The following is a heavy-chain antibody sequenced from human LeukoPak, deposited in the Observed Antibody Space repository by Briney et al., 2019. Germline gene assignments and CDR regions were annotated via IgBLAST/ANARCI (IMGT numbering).Heavy chain of an antibody. CDR3: ARLALVGATYFDY. D-gene: IGHD1-26*01. CDR2: IYPGDSDT. Sequence: GASLKTSGKGAGYSFTTYWIGWVRPLPGKGLEWVGIIYPGDSDTRYTPSFQGQVTISADKSISTAYLQWSSLTASDTAMYYCARLALVGATYFDYWGQGTLVTVSS. CDR1: GYSFTTYW. J-gene: IGHJ4*02. V-gene: IGHV5-51*01.